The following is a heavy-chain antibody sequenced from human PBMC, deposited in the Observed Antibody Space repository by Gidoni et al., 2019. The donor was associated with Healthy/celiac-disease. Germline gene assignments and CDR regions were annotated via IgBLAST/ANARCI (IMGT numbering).Heavy chain of an antibody. V-gene: IGHV3-15*01. CDR2: IKSKTDGGTT. J-gene: IGHJ4*02. Sequence: DVPLVESGRGLVKPGGSLRLSWAASGVTFSNAGMSWGRQAPGKGLEWVGRIKSKTDGGTTDYAAPVKGRFTISSDDSKSTLYLQMNSLKTEDTAVYYCTTGDDYFDYWGQGTLVTVSS. CDR1: GVTFSNAG. CDR3: TTGDDYFDY.